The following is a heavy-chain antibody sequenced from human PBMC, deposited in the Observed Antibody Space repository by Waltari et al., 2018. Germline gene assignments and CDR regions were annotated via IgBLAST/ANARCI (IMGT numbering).Heavy chain of an antibody. J-gene: IGHJ2*01. Sequence: QVQLVQSGAEVKKTGSSVRVSCKASGGTFNSFEISWGGQAPGQGLVWMGGLIPNPGTPNYARNFQGRIAISADRATNTVYMEVSSLHSEDTAVYYCATFVGQQLWSDRYFNLWGRGTLVTVFS. CDR2: LIPNPGTP. D-gene: IGHD6-13*01. CDR3: ATFVGQQLWSDRYFNL. V-gene: IGHV1-69*06. CDR1: GGTFNSFE.